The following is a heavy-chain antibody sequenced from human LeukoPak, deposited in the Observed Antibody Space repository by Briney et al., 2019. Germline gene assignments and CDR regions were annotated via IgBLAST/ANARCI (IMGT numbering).Heavy chain of an antibody. V-gene: IGHV4-39*01. J-gene: IGHJ4*02. Sequence: SETLSPTCTVSGDSITSTSYYWASIRQPPAMCLGWIGSVDYIGTSYYNPSLKIRVTISVDTSKNQFSLKLTSVAAADTAIYYCARHPNYYDSSGFLQIDDLDFWGQGTLVTVSS. D-gene: IGHD3-22*01. CDR2: VDYIGTS. CDR3: ARHPNYYDSSGFLQIDDLDF. CDR1: GDSITSTSYY.